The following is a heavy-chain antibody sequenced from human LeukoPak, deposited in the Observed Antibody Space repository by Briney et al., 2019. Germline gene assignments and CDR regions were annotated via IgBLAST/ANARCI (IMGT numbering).Heavy chain of an antibody. CDR3: ASSTGLDY. CDR2: ISSSSSYT. V-gene: IGHV3-21*01. CDR1: GFPFDDYG. J-gene: IGHJ4*02. D-gene: IGHD1-1*01. Sequence: GGSLRLSCAASGFPFDDYGMSWVRQVPGKGLEWVSSISSSSSYTYYADSVKGRFTISRDNSKNTLYLQMNSLRAEDTAVYYCASSTGLDYWGQGTLVTVSS.